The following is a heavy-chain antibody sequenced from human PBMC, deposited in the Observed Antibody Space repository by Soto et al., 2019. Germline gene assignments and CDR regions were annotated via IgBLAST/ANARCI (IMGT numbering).Heavy chain of an antibody. D-gene: IGHD5-18*01. J-gene: IGHJ4*02. Sequence: GGSLRLCCAASGFTFSSYGMHWVRQAPGKGLEWVAVIWYDGSNKYFADSVKGRFTISRDNSKNTLYLQMNSLRAEDTAVYYCARVGVDTAMALDYWGQGTLVTVSS. V-gene: IGHV3-33*01. CDR2: IWYDGSNK. CDR1: GFTFSSYG. CDR3: ARVGVDTAMALDY.